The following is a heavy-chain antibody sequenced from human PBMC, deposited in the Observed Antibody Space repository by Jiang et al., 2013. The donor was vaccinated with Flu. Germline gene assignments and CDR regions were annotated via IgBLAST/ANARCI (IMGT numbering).Heavy chain of an antibody. Sequence: GLVQPGGSLRLSCAASGFTLSSYGMSWVRQAPGKGLEWVSAVSGGGGTTYYADSVKGRFTISRDNSKSTLYLQMNSLRAEDTAIYYCAKFYYDSSGYYGRDAFDIWGQGTMVTVS. V-gene: IGHV3-23*01. D-gene: IGHD3-22*01. CDR3: AKFYYDSSGYYGRDAFDI. CDR2: VSGGGGTT. J-gene: IGHJ3*02. CDR1: GFTLSSYG.